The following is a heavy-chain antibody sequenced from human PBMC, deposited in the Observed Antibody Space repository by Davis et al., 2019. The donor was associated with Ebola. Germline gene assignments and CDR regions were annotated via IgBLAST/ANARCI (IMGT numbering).Heavy chain of an antibody. Sequence: PGGSLRLSCAASGFTFSSYSMNWVRQAPGKGLEWVSYISSSSSTIYYADSVKGRFTISRDNAKNSLYLQMNSLRDEDTAVYYCARESILLEGLPMDVWGKGTTVTVSS. CDR2: ISSSSSTI. V-gene: IGHV3-48*02. CDR1: GFTFSSYS. CDR3: ARESILLEGLPMDV. D-gene: IGHD3-3*01. J-gene: IGHJ6*03.